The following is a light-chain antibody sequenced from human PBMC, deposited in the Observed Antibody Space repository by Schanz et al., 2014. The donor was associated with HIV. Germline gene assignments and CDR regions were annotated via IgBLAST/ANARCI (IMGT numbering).Light chain of an antibody. CDR1: HNISTY. Sequence: DIQMTQSPSSLSASVGDRVTITCRASHNISTYLNWYQQKPGKAPKLLIHAASSLQSGVPSSFSGSGSGTDFTLTISSLQPENFATYYCQQSYSVPYTFGQGTKLEIQ. J-gene: IGKJ2*01. CDR2: AAS. CDR3: QQSYSVPYT. V-gene: IGKV1-39*01.